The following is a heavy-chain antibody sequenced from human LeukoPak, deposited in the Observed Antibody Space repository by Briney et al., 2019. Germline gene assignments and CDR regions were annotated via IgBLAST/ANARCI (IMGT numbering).Heavy chain of an antibody. Sequence: GRSLRLSCAASGFTFSSYAMSWVRQAPGKGLEWVSAISGSGGSTYYADSVKGRFTISRDNSKNTLYLQMNSLRAEDTAVYYCAKAGHDYGDYYYYGMDVWGQGTTVTVSS. CDR2: ISGSGGST. V-gene: IGHV3-23*01. CDR1: GFTFSSYA. J-gene: IGHJ6*02. CDR3: AKAGHDYGDYYYYGMDV. D-gene: IGHD4-17*01.